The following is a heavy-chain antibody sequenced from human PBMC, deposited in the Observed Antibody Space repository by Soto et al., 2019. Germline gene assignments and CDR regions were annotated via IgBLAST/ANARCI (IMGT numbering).Heavy chain of an antibody. CDR1: GFSLSSTRMA. V-gene: IGHV2-5*02. J-gene: IGHJ4*02. Sequence: QITLKASGPTLVKPTQTLTLTCTFSGFSLSSTRMAVGWIRQPPGKALEWLALIYWDDDKRYSPFLKSRLTITKYTSKNQVVLTMSNMDPVDTARYYCAHIVVAGLGYYFDYWGQGTLVTVSS. CDR2: IYWDDDK. CDR3: AHIVVAGLGYYFDY. D-gene: IGHD6-19*01.